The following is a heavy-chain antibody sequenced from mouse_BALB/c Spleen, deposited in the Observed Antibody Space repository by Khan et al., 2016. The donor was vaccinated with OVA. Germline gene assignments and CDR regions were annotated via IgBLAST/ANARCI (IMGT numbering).Heavy chain of an antibody. V-gene: IGHV3-6*02. J-gene: IGHJ1*01. Sequence: EVQLQESGPGLVKSSQSLSLTCSVTGHSITSGYRWNWIRQFPGNKLVWMGYISYDGSNNYNPSLKNRISINRDTSKNQFFLKLNSVTTEDTSTYYCTRGGAVVPYWYFDVWGAGTTVTVSS. CDR1: GHSITSGYR. CDR2: ISYDGSN. CDR3: TRGGAVVPYWYFDV. D-gene: IGHD1-1*01.